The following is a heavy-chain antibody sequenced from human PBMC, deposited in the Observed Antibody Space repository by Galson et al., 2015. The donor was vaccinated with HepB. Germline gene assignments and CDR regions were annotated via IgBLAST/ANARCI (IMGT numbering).Heavy chain of an antibody. J-gene: IGHJ6*02. Sequence: SLRLSCAASGFTFSSYSMNWVRQAPGKGLEWVSSISSSSSYIYYADSVKGRFTISRDNAKNSLYLQMNSLRAEDTAVYYCARDQGLLIYDGMDVWGQGTTVTVSS. D-gene: IGHD5-12*01. CDR2: ISSSSSYI. CDR3: ARDQGLLIYDGMDV. V-gene: IGHV3-21*04. CDR1: GFTFSSYS.